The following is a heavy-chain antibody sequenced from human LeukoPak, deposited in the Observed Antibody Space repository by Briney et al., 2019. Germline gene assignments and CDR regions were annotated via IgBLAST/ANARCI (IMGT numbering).Heavy chain of an antibody. CDR2: IYSGGST. J-gene: IGHJ4*02. CDR1: GGSISGYY. Sequence: SETLSLTCTVSGGSISGYYWSWIRQPAGKGLEWIGRIYSGGSTDYNPSLKSRLTMSLDTSKNRFSLKLTSVTAADTAVYYCARGGLELPDYWGQGTLVTVSS. V-gene: IGHV4-4*07. CDR3: ARGGLELPDY. D-gene: IGHD1-26*01.